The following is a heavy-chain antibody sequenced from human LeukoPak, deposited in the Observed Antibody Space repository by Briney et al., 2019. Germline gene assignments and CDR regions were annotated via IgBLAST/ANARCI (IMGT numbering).Heavy chain of an antibody. J-gene: IGHJ4*02. V-gene: IGHV4-39*01. CDR1: GGSISSSSYY. D-gene: IGHD6-19*01. Sequence: SETLSLTCTVSGGSISSSSYYWGWIRQPPGKGLEWIGSIYYSGSTYYNPSLKSRVTISVDTSKYQFSLKLSSVTAADTAVYYCARQPVYIAVAGTFVVWGQGTLVTVSS. CDR3: ARQPVYIAVAGTFVV. CDR2: IYYSGST.